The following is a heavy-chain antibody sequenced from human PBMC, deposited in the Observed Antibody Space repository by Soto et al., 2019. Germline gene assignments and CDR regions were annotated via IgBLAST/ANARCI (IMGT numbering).Heavy chain of an antibody. CDR1: GVSISSYY. V-gene: IGHV4-59*08. D-gene: IGHD4-17*01. J-gene: IGHJ4*02. CDR2: IYYSGST. CDR3: ARRYGPGFDY. Sequence: SETLSLTCTVSGVSISSYYWSWIRQPPGKGLEWIGYIYYSGSTNYNPSLKSRVTISVDTSKNQFSLKLSSVTAADTAVYYCARRYGPGFDYWGQGTLVTVSS.